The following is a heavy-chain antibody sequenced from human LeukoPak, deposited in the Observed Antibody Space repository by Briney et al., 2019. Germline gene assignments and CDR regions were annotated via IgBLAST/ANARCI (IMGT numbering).Heavy chain of an antibody. CDR2: IRYDGSNK. D-gene: IGHD3-22*01. Sequence: GGSLRLSCAASGFTFSSYGMHWVRQAPGKGLEWVAFIRYDGSNKYYADSVKGRFTISRDNSKNTLYLQMNSLRAEDTAVYYCARDPPYYYDIYYYYMDVWGKGTTVTVSS. CDR1: GFTFSSYG. CDR3: ARDPPYYYDIYYYYMDV. J-gene: IGHJ6*03. V-gene: IGHV3-30*02.